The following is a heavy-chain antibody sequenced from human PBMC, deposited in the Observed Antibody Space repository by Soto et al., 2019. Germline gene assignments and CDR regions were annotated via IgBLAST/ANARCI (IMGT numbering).Heavy chain of an antibody. CDR1: GGTFSSYA. V-gene: IGHV1-69*13. Sequence: SVKVSCKASGGTFSSYAISWVRQAPGQGLEWMGGIIPIFGTANYAQKFQGRVTITADESTSTAYMELSSLRSEDTAVYYCARGPEDKIQLWPKFYYYYGMDVWGQGTTVTVSS. CDR3: ARGPEDKIQLWPKFYYYYGMDV. D-gene: IGHD5-18*01. CDR2: IIPIFGTA. J-gene: IGHJ6*02.